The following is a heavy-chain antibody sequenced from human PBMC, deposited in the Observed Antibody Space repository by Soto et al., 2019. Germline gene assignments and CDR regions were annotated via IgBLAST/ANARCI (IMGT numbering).Heavy chain of an antibody. V-gene: IGHV4-34*01. J-gene: IGHJ6*03. CDR3: ARVRRVCTNGVCYYYYYYMDV. CDR1: GGSFSGYY. Sequence: SETLSLTCAVYGGSFSGYYWSWIRQPPGKGLEWIGEINHSGSTNYNPSLKSRVTISVDTSKNQFSLKLSSVTAADTAVYYCARVRRVCTNGVCYYYYYYMDVWGKGTTVTVSS. D-gene: IGHD2-8*01. CDR2: INHSGST.